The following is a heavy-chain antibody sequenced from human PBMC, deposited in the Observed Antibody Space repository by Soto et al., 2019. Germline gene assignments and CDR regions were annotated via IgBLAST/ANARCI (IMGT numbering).Heavy chain of an antibody. Sequence: SETLSLTCIVSGGSITSYPWSWVRQFPGKGLEWIAYTYYTGNTNYNPYLQSRVTISMNTSKNQLSLKLTSMTAADTAVYYCARDVHAGFNHYFDPWGQGTLVTVSS. J-gene: IGHJ5*02. D-gene: IGHD2-8*01. CDR3: ARDVHAGFNHYFDP. CDR1: GGSITSYP. CDR2: TYYTGNT. V-gene: IGHV4-59*01.